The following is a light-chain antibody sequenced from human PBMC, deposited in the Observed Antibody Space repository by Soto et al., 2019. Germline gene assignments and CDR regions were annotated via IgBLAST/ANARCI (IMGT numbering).Light chain of an antibody. V-gene: IGKV3-11*01. J-gene: IGKJ5*01. CDR3: QQRSNWPIT. Sequence: EIVLTQSPAPLSLSPGERATLSCRTSQSVSKYYAWYQQKPGRAPRLLIYDASIRATAIPATFIGSGSGTDFTLNISGLEPEYFALYYCQQRSNWPITFGQGTRLEI. CDR1: QSVSKY. CDR2: DAS.